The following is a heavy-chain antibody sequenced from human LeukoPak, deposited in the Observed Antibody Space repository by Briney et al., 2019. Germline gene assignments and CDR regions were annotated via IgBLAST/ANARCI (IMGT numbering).Heavy chain of an antibody. Sequence: GGSLRLSCAASGFTFSSYSMNWVRQAPGKGLEWLSSIGSTGAYIFYADSVKGRFTISRDNAKNSLYLQMNSLRAEDTAVYYCARDRWELLRSVDYWGQGTLVAVSS. J-gene: IGHJ4*02. CDR2: IGSTGAYI. V-gene: IGHV3-21*01. CDR3: ARDRWELLRSVDY. D-gene: IGHD2-15*01. CDR1: GFTFSSYS.